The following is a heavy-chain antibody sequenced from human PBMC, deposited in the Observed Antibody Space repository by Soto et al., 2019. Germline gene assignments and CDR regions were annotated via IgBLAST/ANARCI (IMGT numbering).Heavy chain of an antibody. CDR1: GDSITSYY. D-gene: IGHD3-10*01. J-gene: IGHJ6*02. CDR2: IHDSGRT. V-gene: IGHV4-59*01. CDR3: ARFGRGDTYYGLDV. Sequence: ETLSLTCSVSGDSITSYYWSWIRQSPGKGLEWIGYIHDSGRTNYNPSLKSRLTISVDTSKNQFSLKVRSVTAADTAVYYCARFGRGDTYYGLDVWGQGTTVTVSS.